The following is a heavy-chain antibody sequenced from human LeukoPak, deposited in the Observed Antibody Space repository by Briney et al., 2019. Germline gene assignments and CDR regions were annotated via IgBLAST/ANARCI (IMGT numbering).Heavy chain of an antibody. Sequence: SETLSLTCTVSGGSISSHYWSWIRQPPGKGLEWIGSDRYSGTTYYSPSLKSRLSISIDTSKNQFSLRLTSVTAADTAVYFCARHYYDSSGSYWGYYFDSWGQGTLVTVSS. D-gene: IGHD3-22*01. J-gene: IGHJ4*02. CDR1: GGSISSHY. V-gene: IGHV4-39*01. CDR2: DRYSGTT. CDR3: ARHYYDSSGSYWGYYFDS.